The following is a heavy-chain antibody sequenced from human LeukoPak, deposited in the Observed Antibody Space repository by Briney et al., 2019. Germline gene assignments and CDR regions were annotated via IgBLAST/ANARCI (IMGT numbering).Heavy chain of an antibody. Sequence: ASVKVSCKASGSTFSSYAISWVRQAPGKGLEWMGGFDPEDGETIYAQKFQGRVTMTEDTSTDTAYMELSSLRSEDTAVYYCATRPFYDYVWGSYRYFDYWGQGTLVTVSS. J-gene: IGHJ4*02. CDR2: FDPEDGET. CDR1: GSTFSSYA. V-gene: IGHV1-24*01. CDR3: ATRPFYDYVWGSYRYFDY. D-gene: IGHD3-16*02.